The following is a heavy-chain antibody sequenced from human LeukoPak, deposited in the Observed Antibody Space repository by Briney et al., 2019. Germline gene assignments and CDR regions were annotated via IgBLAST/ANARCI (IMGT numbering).Heavy chain of an antibody. J-gene: IGHJ4*02. Sequence: SQTLSLTCAVSGGSISSGGYSWSWIRQPPGKGLEWIGYIYHSGSTYYNPSPKSRVTISVDRSKNQFSLKLSSVTAADTAVYYCANLWFGEYWGQGTLVTVSS. CDR3: ANLWFGEY. V-gene: IGHV4-30-2*01. CDR2: IYHSGST. CDR1: GGSISSGGYS. D-gene: IGHD3-10*01.